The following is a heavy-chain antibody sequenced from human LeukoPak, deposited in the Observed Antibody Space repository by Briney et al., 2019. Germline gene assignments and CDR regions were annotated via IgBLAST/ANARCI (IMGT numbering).Heavy chain of an antibody. Sequence: ASVKVSCKASGYTFTSYYMHWVRQAPGQGLEWMGIINPSGGSTSYAQKFQGRVTMTRDTSTSTVYMELSSLRSEDTAVYYCARDPQNYYGSGSYYSWFDPWGQGTLVTVSS. CDR1: GYTFTSYY. J-gene: IGHJ5*02. V-gene: IGHV1-46*01. D-gene: IGHD3-10*01. CDR3: ARDPQNYYGSGSYYSWFDP. CDR2: INPSGGST.